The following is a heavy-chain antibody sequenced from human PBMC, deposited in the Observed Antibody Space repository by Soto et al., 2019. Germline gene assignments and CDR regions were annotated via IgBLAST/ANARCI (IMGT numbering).Heavy chain of an antibody. D-gene: IGHD2-21*01. V-gene: IGHV4-39*01. Sequence: QLQLQESGPGLVKPSETLSLTCTVSGDSISSSNYYWGWIRQPPGKGLEWIGNIHYSGRTYYNPSLKSRVTISVDTPKTQFSLKLSSVTAADTAVYYCATLLGDYVSYWGQGTLVTVSS. J-gene: IGHJ4*02. CDR1: GDSISSSNYY. CDR3: ATLLGDYVSY. CDR2: IHYSGRT.